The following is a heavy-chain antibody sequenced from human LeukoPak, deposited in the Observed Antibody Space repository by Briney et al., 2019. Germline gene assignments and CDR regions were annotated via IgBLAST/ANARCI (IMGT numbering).Heavy chain of an antibody. CDR3: AKGLQQLETCFDY. CDR2: INWDGTST. V-gene: IGHV3-43*01. J-gene: IGHJ4*02. CDR1: GFTFRDYT. D-gene: IGHD6-13*01. Sequence: GGSLRLSCVDSGFTFRDYTMHWVRQGPGKGLEWVSLINWDGTSTYYADSVKGRFTISRDNNKNSLYLQMNSLRTEDTALYYCAKGLQQLETCFDYWGQGTLVTVSS.